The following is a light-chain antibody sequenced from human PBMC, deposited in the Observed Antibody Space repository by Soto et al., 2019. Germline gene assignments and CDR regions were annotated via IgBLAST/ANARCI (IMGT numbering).Light chain of an antibody. CDR1: QSIRTN. CDR2: GAT. CDR3: QQYDNWPPVT. J-gene: IGKJ2*01. Sequence: EIVVTQSPVTLCVTPGARATLSCLASQSIRTNLAWYQQKRGQAPRLLIYGATTRATGIAARFSGSGSGTEFSLTISSLQSEDFAIYYCQQYDNWPPVTFGQGTKVDI. V-gene: IGKV3-15*01.